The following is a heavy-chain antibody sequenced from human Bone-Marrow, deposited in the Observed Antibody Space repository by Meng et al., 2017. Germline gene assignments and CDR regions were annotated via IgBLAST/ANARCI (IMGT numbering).Heavy chain of an antibody. J-gene: IGHJ4*02. Sequence: GESLKISCAASGFTFSDYYMSWIRQAPGKGLEWVSYISSSGSTIYYADSVKGRFTISRDNAKNSLYLQMNSLRADDTAMYYCARTYYFDSTGYSSPFDYWGQGTLVTVSS. CDR2: ISSSGSTI. CDR3: ARTYYFDSTGYSSPFDY. CDR1: GFTFSDYY. D-gene: IGHD3-22*01. V-gene: IGHV3-11*04.